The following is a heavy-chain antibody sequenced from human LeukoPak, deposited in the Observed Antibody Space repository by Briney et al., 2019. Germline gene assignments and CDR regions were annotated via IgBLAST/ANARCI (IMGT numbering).Heavy chain of an antibody. CDR2: ISSDGSII. V-gene: IGHV3-11*01. Sequence: PGGSLRLSCAASGFTFSDYFMSWIRQAPGKGLQWVSYISSDGSIIKYADSVKGRLTISRDNAKNSLYLQMKSLRAEDTAVYYCARASFGPGRPVYWGQGTLVTVSS. D-gene: IGHD3/OR15-3a*01. CDR1: GFTFSDYF. J-gene: IGHJ4*02. CDR3: ARASFGPGRPVY.